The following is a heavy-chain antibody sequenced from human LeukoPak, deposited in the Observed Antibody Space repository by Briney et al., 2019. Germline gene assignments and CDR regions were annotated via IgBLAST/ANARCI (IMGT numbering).Heavy chain of an antibody. J-gene: IGHJ6*02. D-gene: IGHD2-2*02. CDR3: ARVPGVPAAIGYYGMDV. V-gene: IGHV1-2*02. CDR2: INPNSGGT. CDR1: GYTFTGYY. Sequence: GASVKVSCKASGYTFTGYYMHWVRQAPGQGLEWMGWINPNSGGTNYAQKFQGRVTMTRDTFISTAYMELSRLRSGDTAVYYCARVPGVPAAIGYYGMDVWGQGTTVTVSS.